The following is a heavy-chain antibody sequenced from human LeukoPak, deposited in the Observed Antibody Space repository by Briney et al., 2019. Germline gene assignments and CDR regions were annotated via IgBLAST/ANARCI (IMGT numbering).Heavy chain of an antibody. J-gene: IGHJ5*02. CDR2: IRYDGSNK. Sequence: GGSLRLSCAASGFTFSSYGMHWVRQAPGKGLEWVAFIRYDGSNKYYADSVKGRFTISRDNSKNTLYLQMNSLRAEDTAVYYCAKGPSGSRVETWFDPWGQGTLVTVSS. V-gene: IGHV3-30*02. CDR3: AKGPSGSRVETWFDP. CDR1: GFTFSSYG. D-gene: IGHD3-10*01.